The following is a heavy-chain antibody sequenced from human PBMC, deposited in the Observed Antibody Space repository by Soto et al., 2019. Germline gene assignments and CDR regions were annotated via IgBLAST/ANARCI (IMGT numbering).Heavy chain of an antibody. CDR1: GGSFSTYT. CDR2: TIPMFGII. Sequence: SVKVSCKVSGGSFSTYTLTWVRQAPGQGLEWMGGTIPMFGIINYAQKFQGRVTITADRSTTTAYMELISLRSDDTAVYYCAILTPITGVYWGQGAQVTVSS. D-gene: IGHD5-12*01. V-gene: IGHV1-69*10. J-gene: IGHJ4*02. CDR3: AILTPITGVY.